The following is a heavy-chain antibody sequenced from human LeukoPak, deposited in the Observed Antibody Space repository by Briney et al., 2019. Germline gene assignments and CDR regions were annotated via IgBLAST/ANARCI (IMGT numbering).Heavy chain of an antibody. D-gene: IGHD6-13*01. Sequence: SETLSLTCTVSGGSISSSSYYWGWIRQPPGKGLEWIGSIYYSGSTYYNPSLKSRVTISVDTSKNQFSLKLSSVTAADTAVYYCARDEAAAGDLNFDYWGQGTLVTVSS. J-gene: IGHJ4*02. CDR3: ARDEAAAGDLNFDY. V-gene: IGHV4-39*02. CDR1: GGSISSSSYY. CDR2: IYYSGST.